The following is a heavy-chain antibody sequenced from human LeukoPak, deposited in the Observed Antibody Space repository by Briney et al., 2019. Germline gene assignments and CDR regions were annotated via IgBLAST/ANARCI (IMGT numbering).Heavy chain of an antibody. CDR2: ILPDGSQK. CDR1: GFTFSSYA. V-gene: IGHV3-7*01. J-gene: IGHJ4*02. CDR3: GRLAHNAWYAIDH. Sequence: GGSLRLSCAASGFTFSSYAMTWVRQAPGKGLEWVANILPDGSQKYYVDSVKGRFTISRDNPKNSLYLQINSLRVDDTAVYYCGRLAHNAWYAIDHWGQGTLVTVSS. D-gene: IGHD6-13*01.